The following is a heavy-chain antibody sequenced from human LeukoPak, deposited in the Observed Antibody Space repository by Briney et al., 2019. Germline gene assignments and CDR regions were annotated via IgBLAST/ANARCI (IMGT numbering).Heavy chain of an antibody. J-gene: IGHJ4*02. D-gene: IGHD6-19*01. V-gene: IGHV4-4*07. CDR1: GGSISSYY. CDR2: INTSGST. Sequence: PSETLSLTCTVSGGSISSYYWSWIRQPAGKGLEWIGRINTSGSTDHNPSLTSRVTISVDTSKNQFSLRLSSVTAADTVVYYCARDRLSSGWYSGFDYWGQGTLVTVSS. CDR3: ARDRLSSGWYSGFDY.